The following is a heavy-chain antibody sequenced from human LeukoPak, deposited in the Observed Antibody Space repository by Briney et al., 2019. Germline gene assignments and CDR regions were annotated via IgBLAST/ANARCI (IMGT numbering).Heavy chain of an antibody. J-gene: IGHJ4*02. CDR3: ARVVIGTYHFDY. Sequence: RGESLKISCKGSGYSFTSYWIGRVRQMPGKGLEWMGIIYPGDSDTRYSPSFQGQVTISADKSTTTAYLQWSSLKASDTAVYYCARVVIGTYHFDYWGQGTLVTVSS. CDR1: GYSFTSYW. D-gene: IGHD1-7*01. V-gene: IGHV5-51*01. CDR2: IYPGDSDT.